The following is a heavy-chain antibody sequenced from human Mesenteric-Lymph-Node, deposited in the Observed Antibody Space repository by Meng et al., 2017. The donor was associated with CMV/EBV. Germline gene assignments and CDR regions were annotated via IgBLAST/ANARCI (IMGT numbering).Heavy chain of an antibody. V-gene: IGHV4-59*01. Sequence: GSLRLSCTVSGASIRSYYWSWIRQPPGKGLEWIGYIYYSGSTSYNPSLKSRVTISVDTSKNQFSLKVSSVTAADTAVYYCVRDEGYGMDVWGQGTTVTVSS. CDR2: IYYSGST. CDR1: GASIRSYY. J-gene: IGHJ6*02. CDR3: VRDEGYGMDV.